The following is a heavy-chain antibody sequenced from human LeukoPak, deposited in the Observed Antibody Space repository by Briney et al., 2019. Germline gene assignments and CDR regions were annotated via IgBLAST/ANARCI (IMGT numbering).Heavy chain of an antibody. V-gene: IGHV4-34*01. CDR3: AREGGPYRPLDY. J-gene: IGHJ4*02. Sequence: PSETLSLTCIVYGMSLTDFQWGWIRQPPGKGLEWIGEVNLQGSTNYNPSLKSRVAISVDKSENHISLKLTSVTAADTAVYYCAREGGPYRPLDYSGQGTLVTVAS. CDR1: GMSLTDFQ. CDR2: VNLQGST.